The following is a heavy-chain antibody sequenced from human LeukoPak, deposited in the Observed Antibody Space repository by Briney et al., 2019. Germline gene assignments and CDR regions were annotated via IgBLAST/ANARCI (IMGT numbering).Heavy chain of an antibody. Sequence: GGSLRLSCAASGFMFDDYGMSWVRQAPGKGLEWVSDINWNGGRTGYADSVKGRFTISRDNAKNSLYLQMNSLRAEDTAVYYCARPAYDSSGYYWGQGTLVTVSS. V-gene: IGHV3-20*04. J-gene: IGHJ4*02. D-gene: IGHD3-22*01. CDR3: ARPAYDSSGYY. CDR1: GFMFDDYG. CDR2: INWNGGRT.